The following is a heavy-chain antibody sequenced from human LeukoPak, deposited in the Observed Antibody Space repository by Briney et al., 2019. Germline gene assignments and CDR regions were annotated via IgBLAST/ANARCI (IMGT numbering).Heavy chain of an antibody. CDR1: GFTFSSYA. CDR2: IIINGVST. CDR3: ARVVTFGYFDL. J-gene: IGHJ2*01. V-gene: IGHV3-64*01. Sequence: GGSLRLSCAASGFTFSSYAMHWVPQAPGKGLKFVSAIIINGVSTYYANAVKGRFTISRDNSKNTLYLQMGSLRAEDMAVYYCARVVTFGYFDLWGRGTLVTVSS.